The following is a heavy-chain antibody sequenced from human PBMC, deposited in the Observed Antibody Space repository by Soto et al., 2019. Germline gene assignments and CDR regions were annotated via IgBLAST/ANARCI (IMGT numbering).Heavy chain of an antibody. CDR3: ALDSSYSFDY. J-gene: IGHJ4*02. CDR1: GYTFTSYG. V-gene: IGHV1-18*01. D-gene: IGHD3-22*01. Sequence: ASVKVSCKASGYTFTSYGISWVRQAPGQGLELMGWINGYNGDTKYAQKFQGRVTMTTDTSTSTAYMELRSLRSDDTAVYYCALDSSYSFDYWGQGTLVTVPS. CDR2: INGYNGDT.